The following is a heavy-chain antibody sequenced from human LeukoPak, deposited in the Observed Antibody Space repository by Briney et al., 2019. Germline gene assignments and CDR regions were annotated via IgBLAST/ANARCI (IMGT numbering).Heavy chain of an antibody. D-gene: IGHD6-13*01. J-gene: IGHJ4*02. CDR3: ASRPAGSTWYGVFDY. Sequence: PSETLSLTCTVSGGPIDRHYWSWIRQPPGKGLEWVGYVFYPGSTNYNPSLKSRVTMSLDTSRDQFSLRLHSVTAADTAIYYCASRPAGSTWYGVFDYWSQGTLVTVSS. V-gene: IGHV4-59*11. CDR1: GGPIDRHY. CDR2: VFYPGST.